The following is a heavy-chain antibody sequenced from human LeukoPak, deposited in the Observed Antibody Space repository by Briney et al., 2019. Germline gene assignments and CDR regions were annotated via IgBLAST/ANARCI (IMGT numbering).Heavy chain of an antibody. V-gene: IGHV3-23*01. J-gene: IGHJ4*02. D-gene: IGHD5-18*01. CDR1: GFSFDFSGYA. CDR3: AREGYSYGYCFDY. CDR2: ISGSGGST. Sequence: GGSLRLSCAASGFSFDFSGYAMSWVRQAPGKGLEWVSAISGSGGSTYYADSVKGRFTISRDNSKNTLYLQMNSLRAEDTAVYYCAREGYSYGYCFDYWGQGTLVTVSS.